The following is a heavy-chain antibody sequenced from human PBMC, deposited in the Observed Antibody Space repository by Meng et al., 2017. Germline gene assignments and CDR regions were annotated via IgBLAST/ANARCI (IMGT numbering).Heavy chain of an antibody. CDR2: IYYSGST. J-gene: IGHJ5*02. CDR3: ARGGIRSAWFDP. CDR1: GGSISSGGYY. V-gene: IGHV4-31*03. Sequence: SETLSLTCTVSGGSISSGGYYWSWIRQHPGKGLEWIGYIYYSGSTYYNPSLKSRVTISVDTSKNQFSLKLSSVTAADTAVYYCARGGIRSAWFDPWGQGTLVTVSS. D-gene: IGHD3-3*02.